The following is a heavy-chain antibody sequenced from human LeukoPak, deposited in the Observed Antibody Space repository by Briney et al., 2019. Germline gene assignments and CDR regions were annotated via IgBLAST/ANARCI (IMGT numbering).Heavy chain of an antibody. D-gene: IGHD6-25*01. CDR2: INSDGSST. CDR3: ARLGSQGGVAALDY. V-gene: IGHV3-74*01. Sequence: GGSLRLSCAASGFTFSSYWMHGVRQAPGKGLVWVSRINSDGSSTSYADSVKGRFTISRDNAKNTLYLQMNSLRAEDTAVYYCARLGSQGGVAALDYWGQGTLVTVSS. J-gene: IGHJ4*02. CDR1: GFTFSSYW.